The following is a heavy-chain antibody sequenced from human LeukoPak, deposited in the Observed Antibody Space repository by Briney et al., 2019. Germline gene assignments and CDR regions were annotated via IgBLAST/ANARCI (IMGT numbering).Heavy chain of an antibody. CDR2: INWNGGST. D-gene: IGHD4-17*01. CDR3: ARTTGDYVVVDAFDI. CDR1: GFTFDDYG. J-gene: IGHJ3*02. V-gene: IGHV3-20*04. Sequence: GGSLRRSCAASGFTFDDYGMSWVRQAPGKGLEWVSGINWNGGSTGYADSVKGRFTISRDNAKNSLYLQMNSLRAEDTALYYCARTTGDYVVVDAFDIWGQGTMVTVSS.